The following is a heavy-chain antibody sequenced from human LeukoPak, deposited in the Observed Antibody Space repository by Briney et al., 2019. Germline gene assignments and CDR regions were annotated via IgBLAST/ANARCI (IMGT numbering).Heavy chain of an antibody. J-gene: IGHJ4*02. D-gene: IGHD1-26*01. CDR1: GFTFSSYD. CDR2: ISGSGGST. V-gene: IGHV3-23*01. Sequence: AGGSLRLSCVASGFTFSSYDMSGVRQAPGKGLEWVSAISGSGGSTYYADSVKGRFTISRDNSKKTLYLQMNSLRAEDTAVYYCAKGSWRGELIDYWGQGTLVTVSS. CDR3: AKGSWRGELIDY.